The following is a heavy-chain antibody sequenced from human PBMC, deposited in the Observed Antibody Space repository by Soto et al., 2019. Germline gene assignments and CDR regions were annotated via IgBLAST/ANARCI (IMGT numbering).Heavy chain of an antibody. D-gene: IGHD3-3*01. Sequence: QITLKESGRTLVKPTQTLTLTCSFPGFSLTTRGVGVGWIRQPPGKALEWLALIYWDDDKRYSPSLKSRLTITKDTSKNQVVLTMSKVDPVDTGTYYCTHGSGFSWGQGTLVTVSS. CDR1: GFSLTTRGVG. CDR2: IYWDDDK. V-gene: IGHV2-5*02. CDR3: THGSGFS. J-gene: IGHJ5*02.